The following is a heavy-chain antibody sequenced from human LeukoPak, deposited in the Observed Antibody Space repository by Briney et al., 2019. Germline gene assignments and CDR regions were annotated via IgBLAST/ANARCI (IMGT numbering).Heavy chain of an antibody. CDR3: ARGVYGAYFDF. Sequence: SETLSLTCAVCGGSFSGYYWSWIRQPPGKGLEWIGEINHSGSTNYNPSLKSRVTISLDTSKRQLSLKLTSVTAADTAVYYCARGVYGAYFDFWGQGTLVTVSS. CDR2: INHSGST. V-gene: IGHV4-34*01. CDR1: GGSFSGYY. D-gene: IGHD4-17*01. J-gene: IGHJ4*02.